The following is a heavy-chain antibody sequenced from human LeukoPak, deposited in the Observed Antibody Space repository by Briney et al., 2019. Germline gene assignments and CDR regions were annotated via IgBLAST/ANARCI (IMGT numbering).Heavy chain of an antibody. CDR1: GGSFSGYY. V-gene: IGHV4-34*01. J-gene: IGHJ4*02. CDR3: ARLREIPVFGVVTKSTSYFDY. D-gene: IGHD3-3*01. CDR2: INHSGST. Sequence: SETLSLTCAVYGGSFSGYYWSWIRQPPGKGLEWIGEINHSGSTNYNPSLKSRVTISVGTSKNQFSLKLSSVTAADTAVYYCARLREIPVFGVVTKSTSYFDYWGQGTLVTVSS.